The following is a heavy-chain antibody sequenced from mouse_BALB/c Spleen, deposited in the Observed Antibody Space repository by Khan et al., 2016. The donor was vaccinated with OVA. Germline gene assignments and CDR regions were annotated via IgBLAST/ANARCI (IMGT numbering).Heavy chain of an antibody. CDR3: ARHSYRYDFTY. D-gene: IGHD2-12*01. CDR2: IWSGGNT. J-gene: IGHJ3*01. V-gene: IGHV2-2*01. CDR1: GFSLTTYG. Sequence: QVQLKQSGPGLVQPSQSLSITCTVSGFSLTTYGIHWVRQSPGKGLEWLGVIWSGGNTDYNAPFISRLSISQDNSKSQDFFKMNSLQADDTAIYYCARHSYRYDFTYWGQGTLVTVSA.